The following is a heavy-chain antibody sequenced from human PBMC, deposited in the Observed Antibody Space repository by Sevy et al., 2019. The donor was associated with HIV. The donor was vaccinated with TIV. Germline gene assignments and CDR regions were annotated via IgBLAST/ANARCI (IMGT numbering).Heavy chain of an antibody. CDR2: INSDGSST. J-gene: IGHJ6*02. D-gene: IGHD5-18*01. CDR3: ASPGGYSYGYSYYYYGMDV. CDR1: GFTFSSYW. Sequence: GGSLRLSCAASGFTFSSYWMHWVRQAPGKGLVWVSRINSDGSSTSYADSVKGRFTISRDNAKNMLYLQMNSLRAEDTAVYYCASPGGYSYGYSYYYYGMDVWGQGTTVTVSS. V-gene: IGHV3-74*01.